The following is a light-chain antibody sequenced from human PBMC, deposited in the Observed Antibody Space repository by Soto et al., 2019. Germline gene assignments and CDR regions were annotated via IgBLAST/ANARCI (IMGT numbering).Light chain of an antibody. CDR1: QSVSSY. CDR3: QQRSNWPPRIP. Sequence: DIVLPPSPATLSLSPGDSATLSCRARQSVSSYLAWYQQKPGQAPRLLIYDASNRATGIPARFSGSGSGTDFTLTISSLEPEDFAVYYCQQRSNWPPRIPFGHGTKLDIK. V-gene: IGKV3-11*01. CDR2: DAS. J-gene: IGKJ5*01.